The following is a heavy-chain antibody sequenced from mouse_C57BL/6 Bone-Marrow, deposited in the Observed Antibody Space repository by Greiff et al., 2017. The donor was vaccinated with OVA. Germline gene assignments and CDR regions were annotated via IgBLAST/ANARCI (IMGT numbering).Heavy chain of an antibody. CDR2: IDPSDSYT. CDR3: ERDGYGSSYWYFDV. Sequence: QVQLQQPGAELVKPGASVKLSCKASGYTFTSYWMQWVKQRPGQGLEWIGEIDPSDSYTNYNQKFKGKATLTLDTSSSTAYMQLSSLTSEDSAVYYCERDGYGSSYWYFDVWGTGTTVTVSS. D-gene: IGHD1-1*01. CDR1: GYTFTSYW. J-gene: IGHJ1*03. V-gene: IGHV1-50*01.